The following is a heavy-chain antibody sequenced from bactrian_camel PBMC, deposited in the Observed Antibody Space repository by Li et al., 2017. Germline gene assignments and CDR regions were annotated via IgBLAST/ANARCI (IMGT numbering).Heavy chain of an antibody. CDR1: GVRFDEYD. J-gene: IGHJ4*01. V-gene: IGHV3S66*01. CDR2: RNTDGST. Sequence: VQMVESGGGSVEAGGSLRLSCTASGVRFDEYDMVWLRDLAGGQCELVTSRNTDGSTTFSDSVKDRFTISSDNAKNTLSLQMSSLKPEDTAVYYCAARSIGAWGQGTQVTVS. D-gene: IGHD6*01. CDR3: AARSIGA.